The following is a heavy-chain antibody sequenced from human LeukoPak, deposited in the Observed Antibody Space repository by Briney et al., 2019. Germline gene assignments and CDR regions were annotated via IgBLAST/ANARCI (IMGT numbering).Heavy chain of an antibody. V-gene: IGHV3-21*01. CDR3: ARVYGSGSYFDY. Sequence: PGGSLRLSCAASGFTFSSYSMNWVRQAPGKGLEWVSSISSSSSYLYYADSVKGRFTISRDNAKNSLYLQMNSLRAEDTAVYYCARVYGSGSYFDYWGQGTLVTVSS. D-gene: IGHD3-10*01. CDR1: GFTFSSYS. J-gene: IGHJ4*02. CDR2: ISSSSSYL.